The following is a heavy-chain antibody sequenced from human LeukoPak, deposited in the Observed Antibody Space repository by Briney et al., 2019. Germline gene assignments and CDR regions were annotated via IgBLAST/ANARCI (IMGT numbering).Heavy chain of an antibody. D-gene: IGHD3-22*01. J-gene: IGHJ4*02. V-gene: IGHV4-31*03. Sequence: SQTLSLTCTVSGGSISSGGYYWSWLRQHPGKGLEWIGYIYYSGGTYYNPSLKSRVTISVDTSKNQFSLKLSSVTAADTAVYYCAREKPYYYDSSGPSGFDYWGQGTLVTVSS. CDR3: AREKPYYYDSSGPSGFDY. CDR2: IYYSGGT. CDR1: GGSISSGGYY.